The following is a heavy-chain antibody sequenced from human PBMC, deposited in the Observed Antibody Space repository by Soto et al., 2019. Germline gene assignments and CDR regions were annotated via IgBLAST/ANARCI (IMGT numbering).Heavy chain of an antibody. Sequence: EVQLLESGGGLVQPGGSLRLSCAASGFTFSTYSMAWVRQAPGKGPEWVSGLSGGGINTFYADSVKGRFTISVDNSKNTVDLQMNSLRVEDTAVYYCAKWSGYGDEWGQGILVTVSS. CDR2: LSGGGINT. D-gene: IGHD5-12*01. CDR3: AKWSGYGDE. CDR1: GFTFSTYS. J-gene: IGHJ4*02. V-gene: IGHV3-23*01.